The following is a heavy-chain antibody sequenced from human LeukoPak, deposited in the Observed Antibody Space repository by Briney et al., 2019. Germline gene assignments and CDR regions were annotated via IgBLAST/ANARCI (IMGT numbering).Heavy chain of an antibody. D-gene: IGHD2-15*01. CDR3: ARALRYCSGGSCYQSDY. Sequence: GGSLRLSCAASGFTFSSYSMNWVRQAPGKGLEWVSYIRSSSSTIYYADSVKGRFTISRDNAKNSLYLQMNRLRAEDTAVYYCARALRYCSGGSCYQSDYWGQGTLVTVSS. V-gene: IGHV3-48*01. CDR2: IRSSSSTI. J-gene: IGHJ4*02. CDR1: GFTFSSYS.